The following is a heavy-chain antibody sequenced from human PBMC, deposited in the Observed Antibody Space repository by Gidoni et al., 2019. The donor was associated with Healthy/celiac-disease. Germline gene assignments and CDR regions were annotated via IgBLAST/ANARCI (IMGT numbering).Heavy chain of an antibody. CDR2: IYPGDSDT. CDR3: ARHGDYGSGSYMGLDY. Sequence: EVQLVQSGAAVTQPGESLKISCTGSGSSFTSYWIGWVRQMPGKGLEWMGIIYPGDSDTRYSPSFQGQVTISADKSISTAYLQWSSLKASDTAMYYCARHGDYGSGSYMGLDYWGQGTLVTVSS. D-gene: IGHD3-10*01. J-gene: IGHJ4*02. CDR1: GSSFTSYW. V-gene: IGHV5-51*01.